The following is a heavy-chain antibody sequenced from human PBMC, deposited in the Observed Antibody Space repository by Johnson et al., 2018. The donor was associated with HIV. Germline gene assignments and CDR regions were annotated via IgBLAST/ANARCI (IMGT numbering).Heavy chain of an antibody. D-gene: IGHD3-22*01. CDR2: IKQDGSEQ. CDR3: ARAPYYYDSSGEGAFDI. Sequence: VQLVESGGGLVKPGGSLRLSCAASGFTFSDYYMSWIRQAPGKGLEWVTNIKQDGSEQYYVDSVKGRFTVSRDNAKTSLYLQMNSLRAEDTAVYYCARAPYYYDSSGEGAFDIWGQGTLVTVSS. CDR1: GFTFSDYY. V-gene: IGHV3-7*05. J-gene: IGHJ3*02.